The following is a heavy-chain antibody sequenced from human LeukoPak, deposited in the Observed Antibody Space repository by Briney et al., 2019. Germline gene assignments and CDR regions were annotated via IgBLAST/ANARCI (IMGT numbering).Heavy chain of an antibody. V-gene: IGHV3-21*01. CDR1: GFIFGTDR. D-gene: IGHD3-22*01. Sequence: KTGGSLRLSCAASGFIFGTDRMNWVRQTPGKGLEWVSSISDASRNIYYADSVKGRVTVSRDNAKRSLYLQMNSLRAEDTAVYYCARTAYYYSYFAPWGQGTLVTVSS. CDR2: ISDASRNI. CDR3: ARTAYYYSYFAP. J-gene: IGHJ5*02.